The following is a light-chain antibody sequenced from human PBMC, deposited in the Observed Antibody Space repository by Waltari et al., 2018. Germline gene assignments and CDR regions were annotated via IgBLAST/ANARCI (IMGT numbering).Light chain of an antibody. J-gene: IGKJ1*01. CDR2: ASS. CDR1: PSITIY. CDR3: QQTDNTPWT. V-gene: IGKV1-39*01. Sequence: DIQMTQYPSCLSPSLRDTVTLSCRASPSITIYLNWYQQKPGKAPELLIYASSHLQSGVPSRFSGSGSGTDFTLTISSMQPEDFGNYYCQQTDNTPWTFGQGTKVEIK.